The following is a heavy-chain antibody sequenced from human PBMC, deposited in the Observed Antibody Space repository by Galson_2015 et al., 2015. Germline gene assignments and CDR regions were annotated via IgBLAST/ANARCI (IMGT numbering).Heavy chain of an antibody. Sequence: SLRLSCAASGFTFSSYGMHWVRQAPGKGLEWVAVIWYDGSNKYYADSVKGRFTITRDNSKNTLYLQMNSLRAEDTAVYYCARDHVAVAGTFDYWGQGTLVTVSS. D-gene: IGHD6-19*01. CDR1: GFTFSSYG. CDR3: ARDHVAVAGTFDY. V-gene: IGHV3-33*01. J-gene: IGHJ4*02. CDR2: IWYDGSNK.